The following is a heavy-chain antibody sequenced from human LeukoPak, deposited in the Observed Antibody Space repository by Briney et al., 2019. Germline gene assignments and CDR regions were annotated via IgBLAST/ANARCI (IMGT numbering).Heavy chain of an antibody. CDR1: GGSISSYY. CDR2: IYNSGST. J-gene: IGHJ4*02. V-gene: IGHV4-59*01. CDR3: ARAHTSSWYMDY. D-gene: IGHD6-13*01. Sequence: PSETLSLTCSVSGGSISSYYWSWIRQPPGKGLEWIGYIYNSGSTNYNPSLKSRVTISVDTSENQLSLKLSSVTAADTALYYCARAHTSSWYMDYWGQGTLVSVSS.